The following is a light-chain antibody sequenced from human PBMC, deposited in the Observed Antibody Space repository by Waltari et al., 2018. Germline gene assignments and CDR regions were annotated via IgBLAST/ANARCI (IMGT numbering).Light chain of an antibody. CDR2: GGS. J-gene: IGKJ4*01. V-gene: IGKV2-40*01. CDR3: VQAIAFPLT. Sequence: DIVMTQTPLSLPITPGEPASISCRSSQSLLHSNGHTYFHWYLQKPGQSPQLLIYGGSNRASGVPDRFSGSGSCTDFTLKISQVAAEDVGVYYCVQAIAFPLTFGGGTKVEIK. CDR1: QSLLHSNGHTY.